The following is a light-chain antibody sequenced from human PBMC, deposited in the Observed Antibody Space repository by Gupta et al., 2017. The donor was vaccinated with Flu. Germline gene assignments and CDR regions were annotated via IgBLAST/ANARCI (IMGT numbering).Light chain of an antibody. CDR1: SSNIGSHS. CDR3: AAWDDTLNGV. Sequence: QSALTPPPSASGGPGQRVGISCSGSSSNIGSHSVNWYQHLPGTAPKLHIYSDDQRPSGVPDLFSGSKSGTSASLAISGLQSEDEADYYCAAWDDTLNGVFGGGTKLTGL. CDR2: SDD. J-gene: IGLJ3*02. V-gene: IGLV1-44*01.